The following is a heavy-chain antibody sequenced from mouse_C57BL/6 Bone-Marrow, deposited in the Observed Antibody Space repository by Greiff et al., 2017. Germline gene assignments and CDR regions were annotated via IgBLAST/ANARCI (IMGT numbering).Heavy chain of an antibody. Sequence: QVQLQQSGAELARPGASVKLSCKASGYTFTSYGISWVKQRTGQGLEWIGEIYPRSGNTYYNEKFKGKATLTADKSSSTAYMQFSSLTSEDSAIYYCARRGGYSNYAMDYWGQGTSVTVSS. J-gene: IGHJ4*01. CDR1: GYTFTSYG. V-gene: IGHV1-81*01. D-gene: IGHD2-5*01. CDR3: ARRGGYSNYAMDY. CDR2: IYPRSGNT.